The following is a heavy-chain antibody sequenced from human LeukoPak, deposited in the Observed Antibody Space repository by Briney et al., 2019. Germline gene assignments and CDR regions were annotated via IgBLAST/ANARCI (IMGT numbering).Heavy chain of an antibody. V-gene: IGHV4-31*03. CDR3: ARGQTAPRSSYYFDY. Sequence: SETLSLTCTVSGGSISSGGYYWSWIRQHPGKGLEWIGYIYYSVSTYYNPSLKSRVTISVDTSKNQFSLKLSSVTAADTAVYYCARGQTAPRSSYYFDYWGQGTLVTVSS. J-gene: IGHJ4*02. CDR2: IYYSVST. CDR1: GGSISSGGYY.